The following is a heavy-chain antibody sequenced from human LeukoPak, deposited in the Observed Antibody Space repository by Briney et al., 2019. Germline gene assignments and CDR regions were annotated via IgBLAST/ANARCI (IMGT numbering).Heavy chain of an antibody. CDR3: AKPVPRDYDFWSGYFTDAFDI. J-gene: IGHJ3*02. CDR1: GFTVSSNY. CDR2: ISGSGGST. V-gene: IGHV3-23*01. Sequence: GGSLRLSCAASGFTVSSNYMSWVRQAPGKGLEWVSAISGSGGSTYYADSVKGRFTISRDNSKNTLYLQMNILRAEDTAVYYCAKPVPRDYDFWSGYFTDAFDIWGQGTMVTVPS. D-gene: IGHD3-3*01.